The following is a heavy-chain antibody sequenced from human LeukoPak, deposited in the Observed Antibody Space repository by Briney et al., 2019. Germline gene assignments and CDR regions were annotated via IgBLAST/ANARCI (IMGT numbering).Heavy chain of an antibody. V-gene: IGHV3-30*03. J-gene: IGHJ4*02. CDR3: ARGYSSSWSFFDY. D-gene: IGHD6-13*01. Sequence: GGSLRLSCAVSAFTFNVYGIHWVRHAPGKGLEWAAVISYDGSNKYYADSVKGRFTISRDNSKNTLYLQMNSLRPEDTAVYYCARGYSSSWSFFDYWGQGTLVTVSS. CDR2: ISYDGSNK. CDR1: AFTFNVYG.